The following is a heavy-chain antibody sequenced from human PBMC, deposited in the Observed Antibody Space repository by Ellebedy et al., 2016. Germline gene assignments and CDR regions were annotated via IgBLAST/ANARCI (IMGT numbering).Heavy chain of an antibody. J-gene: IGHJ4*02. CDR3: ARDFGRIVDY. Sequence: GESLKISCAASGFTFSTFWMSWVRQAPGKGPEWVANIKEGGSAKYYVDSVKGRFTISRDNAKNSLYLQMNSLRAEDTAVYYCARDFGRIVDYWGQGTLVTVSS. D-gene: IGHD1-26*01. CDR2: IKEGGSAK. CDR1: GFTFSTFW. V-gene: IGHV3-7*01.